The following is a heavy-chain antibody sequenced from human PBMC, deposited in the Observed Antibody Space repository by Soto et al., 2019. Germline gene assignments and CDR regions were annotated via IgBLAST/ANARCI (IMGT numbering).Heavy chain of an antibody. Sequence: SVKVSCKASGGTLSSYAISWVRQAPGQGLEWMGGIIPIFGTANYAQKFQGRVTITADESTSTAYMELSSLRSEDTAVYYCASQRSEWLFYNWFDPWGQGTLVTVSS. V-gene: IGHV1-69*13. D-gene: IGHD3-3*01. J-gene: IGHJ5*02. CDR1: GGTLSSYA. CDR3: ASQRSEWLFYNWFDP. CDR2: IIPIFGTA.